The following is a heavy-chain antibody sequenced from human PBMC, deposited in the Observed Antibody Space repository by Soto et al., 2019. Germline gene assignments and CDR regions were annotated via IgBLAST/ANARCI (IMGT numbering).Heavy chain of an antibody. CDR1: GFTFSSYD. D-gene: IGHD3-16*01. Sequence: XGPLRLSFAASGFTFSSYDMHGGRQATGKGLEWVSAIGTAGDTHYPGSVKGRFTISRENAKNSLSLQMNSLRAGDTAVYYCARTLGLYYYGMDVWGQGTTVTVSS. CDR3: ARTLGLYYYGMDV. J-gene: IGHJ6*02. V-gene: IGHV3-13*01. CDR2: IGTAGDT.